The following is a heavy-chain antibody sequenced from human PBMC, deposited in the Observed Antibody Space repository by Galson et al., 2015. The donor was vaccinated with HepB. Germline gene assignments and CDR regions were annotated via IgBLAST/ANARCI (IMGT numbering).Heavy chain of an antibody. Sequence: ETLSLTCTVSGGSISSYYWSWIRQPPGKGLEWIGYIYYSGSTNYNPSLKSRVTISVDTSKNQFSLKLSSVTAADTAVYYCARGKREWHRLVVGYFDYWGQGTLVTVSS. D-gene: IGHD3-3*01. CDR1: GGSISSYY. J-gene: IGHJ4*02. V-gene: IGHV4-59*01. CDR3: ARGKREWHRLVVGYFDY. CDR2: IYYSGST.